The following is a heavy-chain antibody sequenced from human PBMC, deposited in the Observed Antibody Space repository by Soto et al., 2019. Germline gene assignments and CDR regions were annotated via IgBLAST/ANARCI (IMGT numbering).Heavy chain of an antibody. CDR2: IYYSGST. Sequence: SETRSLTCTVSGGSISNYYWSWIRQPPGEGLEWIGYIYYSGSTNYNPSLKSRVTISIDTSTNHFSLKLSSVIAADTAVYYCARWGSAVTNAFDIWGQGTMVTVSS. D-gene: IGHD4-17*01. J-gene: IGHJ3*02. V-gene: IGHV4-59*01. CDR1: GGSISNYY. CDR3: ARWGSAVTNAFDI.